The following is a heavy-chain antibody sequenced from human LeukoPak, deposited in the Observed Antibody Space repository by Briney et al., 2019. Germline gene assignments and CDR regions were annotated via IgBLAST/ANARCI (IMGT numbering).Heavy chain of an antibody. Sequence: GGSLRLSCAASGFTFSSYSMNWVRQAPGKGLEWVSSISSSSSYIYYADSVKGRFTMSRDNAKNSLYLQMNSLRAEDTAVYYCATDSRIVGATGASDMWSRGTMVTVSS. J-gene: IGHJ3*02. CDR3: ATDSRIVGATGASDM. V-gene: IGHV3-21*01. D-gene: IGHD1-26*01. CDR1: GFTFSSYS. CDR2: ISSSSSYI.